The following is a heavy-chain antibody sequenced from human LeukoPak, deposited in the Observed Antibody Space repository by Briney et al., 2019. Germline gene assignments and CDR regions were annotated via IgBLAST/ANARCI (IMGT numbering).Heavy chain of an antibody. Sequence: SETLSLTCTVSGGSIRGYYWTWIRQPPGKGPEWIGYIYYSGSVDYNPSLTSRVTISVDTSNNQFSLKLSSVTAADSALYYCAREYCSSTNCYFDYWGQGTLVTVSS. V-gene: IGHV4-59*01. CDR3: AREYCSSTNCYFDY. J-gene: IGHJ4*03. D-gene: IGHD2-2*01. CDR1: GGSIRGYY. CDR2: IYYSGSV.